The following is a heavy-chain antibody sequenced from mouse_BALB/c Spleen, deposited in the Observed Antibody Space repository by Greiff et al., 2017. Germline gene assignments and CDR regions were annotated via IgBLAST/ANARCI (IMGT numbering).Heavy chain of an antibody. V-gene: IGHV1-69*01. CDR2: IDTSDSYT. CDR1: GYTFTDYW. CDR3: PRSVTTVVGYFDY. D-gene: IGHD1-1*01. J-gene: IGHJ2*01. Sequence: QVQLQQPGAELVMPGASVKMSCKASGYTFTDYWMHWVKQRPGQGLEWIGAIDTSDSYTSYNQKFKGKATLTVDESSSTAYMQLSSLTSEDSAVYYCPRSVTTVVGYFDYWGQGTTLTVSS.